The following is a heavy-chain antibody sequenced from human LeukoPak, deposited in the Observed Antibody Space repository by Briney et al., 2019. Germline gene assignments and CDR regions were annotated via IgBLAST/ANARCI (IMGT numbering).Heavy chain of an antibody. Sequence: GGSLRLSCAASGFSFSIYAMSWARQAPGKGLEWVSTISAGGDTTYYADSVKGRFTISRDNSKNTLYVQIKSVRADDTAIYYCAKGPRGDCSGGSCPGDSWGQGTLVTVSS. J-gene: IGHJ4*02. CDR1: GFSFSIYA. V-gene: IGHV3-23*01. CDR2: ISAGGDTT. D-gene: IGHD2-15*01. CDR3: AKGPRGDCSGGSCPGDS.